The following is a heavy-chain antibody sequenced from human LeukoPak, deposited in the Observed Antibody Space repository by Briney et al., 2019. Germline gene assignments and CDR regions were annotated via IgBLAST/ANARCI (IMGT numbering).Heavy chain of an antibody. CDR2: ISGYNGNT. V-gene: IGHV1-18*01. CDR3: ARKAVLMVYDEGDYFDY. J-gene: IGHJ4*02. CDR1: GYTFTSYG. D-gene: IGHD2-8*01. Sequence: ASVKVSCKASGYTFTSYGINWVRQAPGQGLEWMGWISGYNGNTNYAQKFQGRVTMTTDTSTSTAYMELRSLRSDDTAVYYCARKAVLMVYDEGDYFDYWGQGTLVTVSS.